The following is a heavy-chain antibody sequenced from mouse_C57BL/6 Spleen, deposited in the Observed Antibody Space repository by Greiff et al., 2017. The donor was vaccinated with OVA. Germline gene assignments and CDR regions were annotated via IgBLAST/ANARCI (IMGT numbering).Heavy chain of an antibody. J-gene: IGHJ4*01. CDR2: IYPGGGYT. CDR3: ARSSGGYAMDY. Sequence: VQLQQSGAELVRPGTSVKMSCKASGYTFTNYWIGWAKQRPGHGLAWIGDIYPGGGYTNYNEKFKGKATLTADKSSSTAYMQVSSLTSEDSAIYYCARSSGGYAMDYWGQGTSVTVSS. V-gene: IGHV1-63*01. D-gene: IGHD3-2*02. CDR1: GYTFTNYW.